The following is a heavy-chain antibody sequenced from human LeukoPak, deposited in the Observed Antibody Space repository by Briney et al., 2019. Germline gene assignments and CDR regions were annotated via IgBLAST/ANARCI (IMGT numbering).Heavy chain of an antibody. V-gene: IGHV4-39*07. CDR3: AREGEGIAAAGTG. J-gene: IGHJ4*02. CDR2: IYYGGNT. D-gene: IGHD6-13*01. Sequence: SETLSLTCTVSGGSISSSSYYWGWIRQPPGKGLEWIGSIYYGGNTHYNPSLKSRVTISVDTSKNQFSLKLSSVTAADTAVYYCAREGEGIAAAGTGWGQGTLVTVSS. CDR1: GGSISSSSYY.